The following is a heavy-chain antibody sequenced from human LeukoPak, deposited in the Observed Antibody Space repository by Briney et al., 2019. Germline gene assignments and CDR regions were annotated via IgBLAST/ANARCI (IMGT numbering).Heavy chain of an antibody. V-gene: IGHV3-30*04. J-gene: IGHJ3*02. CDR3: ARDFLGAFDI. Sequence: GGSLRLSCAASGFTFSSYAMHWVRQAPGKGLEWVAVISYDGSNKYYADSVKGRFTISRDNSKNTLYLQMNSLRAEGTAVYYCARDFLGAFDIWGQGTMVTVSS. CDR1: GFTFSSYA. CDR2: ISYDGSNK. D-gene: IGHD3-10*01.